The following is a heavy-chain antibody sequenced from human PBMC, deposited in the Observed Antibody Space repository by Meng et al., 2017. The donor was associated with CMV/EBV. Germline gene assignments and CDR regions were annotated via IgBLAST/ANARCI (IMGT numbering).Heavy chain of an antibody. D-gene: IGHD3-22*01. V-gene: IGHV1-24*01. CDR3: APAYYYDSSGYFDAFDI. J-gene: IGHJ3*02. CDR1: GYTLTELS. CDR2: FDPEDGET. Sequence: ASVKVSCKVSGYTLTELSMHWVRQAPGKGLEWMGGFDPEDGETIYAQKFQGRVTMTRDTSISTAYMELSRLRSDDTAVYYCAPAYYYDSSGYFDAFDIWGQGTMVTVSS.